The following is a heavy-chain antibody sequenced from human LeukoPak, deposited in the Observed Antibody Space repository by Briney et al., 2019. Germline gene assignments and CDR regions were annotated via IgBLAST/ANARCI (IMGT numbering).Heavy chain of an antibody. CDR2: ISGSGGST. V-gene: IGHV3-23*01. Sequence: GSLRLSCAASGFTFSSYAMSWVRQAPGKGLEWVSAISGSGGSTYYAASVKRRFTISRDNSKNTLYLQMNSLRAEDTAVYYCAKEPSLWWSLSYFDYWGQGTLVTVSS. J-gene: IGHJ4*02. CDR3: AKEPSLWWSLSYFDY. D-gene: IGHD2-21*01. CDR1: GFTFSSYA.